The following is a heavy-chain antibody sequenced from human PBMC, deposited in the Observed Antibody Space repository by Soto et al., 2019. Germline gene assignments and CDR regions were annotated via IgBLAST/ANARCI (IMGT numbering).Heavy chain of an antibody. J-gene: IGHJ3*02. CDR1: GGSISSGDYY. D-gene: IGHD3-22*01. V-gene: IGHV4-30-4*01. Sequence: PSETLSLTCTVSGGSISSGDYYWSWIRQPPGKGLEWIGYIYYSGSTYYNPSLKSRVTISVDTSKNQFSLKLSSVTAADTAVYYCARDTYYYDSSGYPSDAFDIWGQGTMVTVS. CDR3: ARDTYYYDSSGYPSDAFDI. CDR2: IYYSGST.